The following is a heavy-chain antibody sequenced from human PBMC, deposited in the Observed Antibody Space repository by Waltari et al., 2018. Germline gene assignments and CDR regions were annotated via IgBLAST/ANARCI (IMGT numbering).Heavy chain of an antibody. J-gene: IGHJ3*02. CDR1: GFTFSSYS. D-gene: IGHD6-13*01. Sequence: EVQLVESGGGLVQPGGSLRLSCAASGFTFSSYSMNWVRQAPGKGLEWVSYISSSSSTIYYADSVKGRFTISRDNAKNSLYLQMKSLRAEDTAVYYCASIAAGNGDDAFDIWGQGTMVTVSS. V-gene: IGHV3-48*01. CDR2: ISSSSSTI. CDR3: ASIAAGNGDDAFDI.